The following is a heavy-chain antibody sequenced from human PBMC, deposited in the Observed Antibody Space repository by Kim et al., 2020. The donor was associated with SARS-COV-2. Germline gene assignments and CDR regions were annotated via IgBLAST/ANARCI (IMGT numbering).Heavy chain of an antibody. Sequence: GGSLRLSCAASGFTFSSFAMTWVRQAAGKGLEWVSSLVENGDTTYYAAPVKGRFTISRDNSRDTLYLQMNSLRAEDTALYYCAKEGLGRHGLDVWGPGTTVTVSS. V-gene: IGHV3-23*01. D-gene: IGHD4-17*01. J-gene: IGHJ6*01. CDR1: GFTFSSFA. CDR3: AKEGLGRHGLDV. CDR2: LVENGDTT.